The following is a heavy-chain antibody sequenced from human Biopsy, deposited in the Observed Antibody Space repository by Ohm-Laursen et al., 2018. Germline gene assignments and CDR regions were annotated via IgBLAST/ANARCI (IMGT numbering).Heavy chain of an antibody. Sequence: GSLRLSCAAPGFTFSSSWMTWVRQAPGKGLEWVAMIKQDGSEDYYVDSVKGRFTISRDNAQKSPDLQLNSLRAEDTAVYYCVRGRSMDVWGQGTTVTVSS. CDR2: IKQDGSED. J-gene: IGHJ6*02. CDR1: GFTFSSSW. V-gene: IGHV3-7*01. CDR3: VRGRSMDV.